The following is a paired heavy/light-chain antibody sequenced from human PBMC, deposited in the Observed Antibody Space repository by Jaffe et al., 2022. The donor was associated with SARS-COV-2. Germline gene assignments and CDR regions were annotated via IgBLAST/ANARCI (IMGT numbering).Heavy chain of an antibody. Sequence: EVQLVESGGGLVKPGGSLRLSCAASGFTFSNAWMSWVRQAPGKGLEWVGRIKSKTDGGTTDYAAPVKGRFTISRDDSKNTLYLQMNSLKTEDTAVYYCTTDSRAGMVTAVGARTKYYYGMDVWGQGTTVTVSS. CDR2: IKSKTDGGTT. V-gene: IGHV3-15*01. CDR1: GFTFSNAW. J-gene: IGHJ6*02. CDR3: TTDSRAGMVTAVGARTKYYYGMDV. D-gene: IGHD2-21*02.
Light chain of an antibody. V-gene: IGLV5-52*01. CDR1: SGFSVGDFW. CDR3: GTWHSNSKTWV. CDR2: YHSDSNK. J-gene: IGLJ3*02. Sequence: QPVLTQPSSHSASSGASVRLTCMLSSGFSVGDFWIRWYQQKPGNPPRYLLYYHSDSNKGQGSGVPSRFSGSNDASANAGILRISGLQPEDEADYYCGTWHSNSKTWVFGGGTKLTVL.